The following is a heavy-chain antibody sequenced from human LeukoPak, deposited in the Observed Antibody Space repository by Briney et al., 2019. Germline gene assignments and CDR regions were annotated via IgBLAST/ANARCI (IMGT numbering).Heavy chain of an antibody. Sequence: GGYLRLYCAASGFTFSNYAMNWLRQAPGKGLEGVAVISYDGSNKYYADSVKGRFTISRDNSKNTLYLEMNSLRAEDSAVYYCARGDASSWYFFDYWGQGTLVTVSS. D-gene: IGHD6-13*01. CDR3: ARGDASSWYFFDY. J-gene: IGHJ4*02. CDR2: ISYDGSNK. V-gene: IGHV3-30*04. CDR1: GFTFSNYA.